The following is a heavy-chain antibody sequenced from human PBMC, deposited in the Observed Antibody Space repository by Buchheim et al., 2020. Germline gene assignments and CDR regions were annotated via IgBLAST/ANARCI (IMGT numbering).Heavy chain of an antibody. D-gene: IGHD2-15*01. J-gene: IGHJ4*02. CDR1: GFSLTASGVC. CDR3: ARVHFWYCSREDF. Sequence: QVTLRESGPALLKRTQTLTLTCTVSGFSLTASGVCVSWIRQPPGKALEWLGLINWNDNTYYRASLKTRLTISKDTSKNQVVLRMTDIDPADTATYYCARVHFWYCSREDFWGQGT. V-gene: IGHV2-70*01. CDR2: INWNDNT.